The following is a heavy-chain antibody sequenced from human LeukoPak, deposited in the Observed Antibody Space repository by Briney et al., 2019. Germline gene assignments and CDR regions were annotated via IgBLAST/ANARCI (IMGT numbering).Heavy chain of an antibody. V-gene: IGHV4-59*04. Sequence: PSGTLSLTCTVSGGSINNYYWYWIRQPPGKGLEWIGYICYSGSTYYNPSLKSRVTISVDTSKNQFSLKLSSVTAADTAVYYCARLSGNYPFYYYMDVWGKGTTVTVSS. CDR1: GGSINNYY. J-gene: IGHJ6*03. CDR3: ARLSGNYPFYYYMDV. D-gene: IGHD4-11*01. CDR2: ICYSGST.